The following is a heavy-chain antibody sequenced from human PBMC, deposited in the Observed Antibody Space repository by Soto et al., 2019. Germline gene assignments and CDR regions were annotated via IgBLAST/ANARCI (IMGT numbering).Heavy chain of an antibody. CDR3: ARVPDR. V-gene: IGHV4-30-2*01. J-gene: IGHJ5*02. CDR2: IYHSGST. CDR1: GGSISSGGYS. D-gene: IGHD2-2*01. Sequence: QLQLQESGSGLVKPSQTLSLTCAVSGGSISSGGYSWSWIRQPPGKGLEWIGYIYHSGSTYYNPSPKRRVTISVDTSKNQFSLKLSPVTAAHTAAYYWARVPDRWGQGTLVTVSS.